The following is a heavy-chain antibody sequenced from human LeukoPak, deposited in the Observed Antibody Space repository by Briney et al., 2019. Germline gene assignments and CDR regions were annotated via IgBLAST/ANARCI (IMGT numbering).Heavy chain of an antibody. CDR3: TRDIGGRSAY. V-gene: IGHV3-74*01. CDR2: LNEDGGIT. Sequence: PGGSLRLSCEASGFSFSSFWMHWVRQAPGEGLVWASRLNEDGGITNYADFAKGRFTISRDNARNTLYLQMNSLSADVTAVYYCTRDIGGRSAYWGQGTLVTVSS. CDR1: GFSFSSFW. D-gene: IGHD3-16*01. J-gene: IGHJ4*02.